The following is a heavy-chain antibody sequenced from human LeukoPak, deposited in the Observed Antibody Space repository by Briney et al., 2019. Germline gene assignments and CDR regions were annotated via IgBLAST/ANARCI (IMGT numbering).Heavy chain of an antibody. CDR1: GYTFTSYY. Sequence: ASVKVSCKASGYTFTSYYMHWERQAPGQGLEWMGIINPSGGSTSYAQKFQGRVTLTWDTSISTAYMELSSLTSDDTAVYYCARGRFSGYGADWGQGTLVTVSS. V-gene: IGHV1-46*01. CDR2: INPSGGST. CDR3: ARGRFSGYGAD. D-gene: IGHD5-12*01. J-gene: IGHJ4*02.